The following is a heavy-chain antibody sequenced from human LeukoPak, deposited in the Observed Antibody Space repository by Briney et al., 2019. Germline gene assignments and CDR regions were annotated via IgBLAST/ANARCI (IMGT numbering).Heavy chain of an antibody. CDR2: IYYTGTT. V-gene: IGHV4-39*07. D-gene: IGHD6-13*01. J-gene: IGHJ4*02. CDR3: ARARIAAAKRIFDY. CDR1: GGSISTNNYY. Sequence: PSETLSLTCTVSGGSISTNNYYWGWIRQPPGKGLEWIGNIYYTGTTYYNPSLKSRVTISVDTSKNQFSLKLRSVTAADTAVYYCARARIAAAKRIFDYWGQGTLVTVSS.